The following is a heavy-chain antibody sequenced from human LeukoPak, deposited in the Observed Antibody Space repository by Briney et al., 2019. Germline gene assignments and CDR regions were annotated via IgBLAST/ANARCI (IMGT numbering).Heavy chain of an antibody. D-gene: IGHD6-19*01. J-gene: IGHJ4*02. CDR3: ARDPGIAVAGTSYFDY. V-gene: IGHV1-46*01. CDR1: GYTFTSYY. Sequence: ASVKVSCKASGYTFTSYYMHWVRQAPGQGLEWMGIINPSGGSTSYAQKFQGRVTMTRDTSTSTVYMELSSLRSEDTAVYYCARDPGIAVAGTSYFDYWGQGTLATVSS. CDR2: INPSGGST.